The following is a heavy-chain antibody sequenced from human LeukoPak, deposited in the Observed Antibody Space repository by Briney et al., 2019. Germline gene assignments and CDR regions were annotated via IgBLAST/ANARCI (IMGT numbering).Heavy chain of an antibody. CDR3: ARLYDSSSYYGGPFDP. V-gene: IGHV1-58*02. J-gene: IGHJ5*02. Sequence: ASVKVSCKASGFTFTSSAMQWVRQARGQRLEWIGWIVVGSGNTNYAQKFQGRVTMTTDTSISTAYMELSRLTSDDTAVYYCARLYDSSSYYGGPFDPWGQGTLVTVSS. CDR1: GFTFTSSA. D-gene: IGHD3-22*01. CDR2: IVVGSGNT.